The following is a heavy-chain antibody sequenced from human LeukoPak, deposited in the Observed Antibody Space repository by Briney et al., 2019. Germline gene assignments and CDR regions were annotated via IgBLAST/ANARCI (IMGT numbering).Heavy chain of an antibody. J-gene: IGHJ6*03. D-gene: IGHD3-3*01. V-gene: IGHV4-4*09. CDR1: GGSISSYY. CDR3: ARGQYDFWSGLYYYYMDV. CDR2: IYHSGST. Sequence: SETLSLTCTVSGGSISSYYWSWIRQPPGKGLEWIGYIYHSGSTDYNPSLKSRVTISVDTSKSQFSLKLTSVTAADTAVYYCARGQYDFWSGLYYYYMDVWGKGTAVTVSS.